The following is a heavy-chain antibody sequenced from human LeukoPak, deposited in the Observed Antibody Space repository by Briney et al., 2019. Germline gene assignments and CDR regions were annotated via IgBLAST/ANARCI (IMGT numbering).Heavy chain of an antibody. Sequence: GGSLRLSCVASGFTFSSYAMSWVRQAPGKGLEWISGVSINGATTNHADSVKGRFTISRDNSKNTLYLQMNSLRAEDTAVYYCAKRGAAGGNYFDYWGQGTLVTVSS. CDR3: AKRGAAGGNYFDY. D-gene: IGHD6-13*01. CDR2: VSINGATT. V-gene: IGHV3-23*01. J-gene: IGHJ4*02. CDR1: GFTFSSYA.